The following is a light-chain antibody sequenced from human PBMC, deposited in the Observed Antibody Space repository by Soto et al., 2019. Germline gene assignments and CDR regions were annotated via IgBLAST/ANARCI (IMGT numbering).Light chain of an antibody. J-gene: IGKJ2*01. CDR1: QSVSSY. CDR2: DAS. Sequence: EIVLTQSPATLSLSPGERATLSSRASQSVSSYLAWYQQKPGQAPRLLIYDASNRATGIPARFSGSGSGTDFTLTISSLEPEDFAVYYCQQRQTFGQGTKLEIK. CDR3: QQRQT. V-gene: IGKV3-11*01.